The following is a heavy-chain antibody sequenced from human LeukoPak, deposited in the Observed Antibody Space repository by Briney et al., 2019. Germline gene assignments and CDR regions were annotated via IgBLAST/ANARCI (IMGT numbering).Heavy chain of an antibody. D-gene: IGHD4-17*01. CDR3: ARGSLRPPYYYYYYMDV. J-gene: IGHJ6*03. Sequence: ASVTVSCTASGYTFTSYDINWVRQAPGQGLEWMGWMNPNSGNTGYAQKFQGRVTITRNTSISTAYMELSSLRSEDTAVYYCARGSLRPPYYYYYYMDVWGKGTTVTVSS. V-gene: IGHV1-8*03. CDR1: GYTFTSYD. CDR2: MNPNSGNT.